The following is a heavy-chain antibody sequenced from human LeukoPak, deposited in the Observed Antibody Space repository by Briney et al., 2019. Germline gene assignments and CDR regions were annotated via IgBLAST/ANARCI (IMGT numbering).Heavy chain of an antibody. D-gene: IGHD3-10*01. J-gene: IGHJ4*02. Sequence: PGGAPRLSCAAPGFTFRSYEKKWVRPAPGEGVGWVSYITTSGSTVYYGDSVKGRFTISRDNAKNSLDLQMNSLRDEDTAVYYCARMSHTGAFDYWGQGTLVTVSS. V-gene: IGHV3-48*03. CDR1: GFTFRSYE. CDR3: ARMSHTGAFDY. CDR2: ITTSGSTV.